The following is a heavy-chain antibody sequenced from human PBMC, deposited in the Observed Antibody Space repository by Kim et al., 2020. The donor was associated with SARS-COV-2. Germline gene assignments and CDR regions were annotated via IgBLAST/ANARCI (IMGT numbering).Heavy chain of an antibody. CDR3: AKDLFSSSFRAFHI. V-gene: IGHV3-9*01. CDR2: LSWNSGVI. J-gene: IGHJ3*02. Sequence: GGSLRLSCAASGFTFGDFAMHWVRQVPGKGLEWVSGLSWNSGVIGYADSVKGRFTISRHNSENALYLQMNSLRAEDTAFYYCAKDLFSSSFRAFHIWGQGTIVTLSS. CDR1: GFTFGDFA. D-gene: IGHD6-6*01.